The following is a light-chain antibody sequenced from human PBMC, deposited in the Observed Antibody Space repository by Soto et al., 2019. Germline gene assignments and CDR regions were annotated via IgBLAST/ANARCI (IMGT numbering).Light chain of an antibody. Sequence: DIQMTQSPSSLSASVGDRVSITCRASQIIETYVNWYQQKPGKAPKLLIYAASTLQSGVPSRFSGSASGTDFTFTISGLQLEDFATYHCQQSHSPPLTFGGGTKVEV. CDR1: QIIETY. CDR2: AAS. J-gene: IGKJ4*01. CDR3: QQSHSPPLT. V-gene: IGKV1-39*01.